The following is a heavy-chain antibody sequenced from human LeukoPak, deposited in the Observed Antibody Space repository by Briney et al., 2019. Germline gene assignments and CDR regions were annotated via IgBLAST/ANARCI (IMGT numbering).Heavy chain of an antibody. D-gene: IGHD3-10*01. V-gene: IGHV3-64*01. CDR2: ISDNGRQT. J-gene: IGHJ4*02. CDR1: GFTFSNYA. CDR3: ARDGSGSPDY. Sequence: GGSMRLSCAASGFTFSNYAIHWIRQAPGKGLEYVSAISDNGRQTFYANSVKGRFTISRDNSKNTLYLQMGGLRAEDMAVYYCARDGSGSPDYWGQGTLVTVSS.